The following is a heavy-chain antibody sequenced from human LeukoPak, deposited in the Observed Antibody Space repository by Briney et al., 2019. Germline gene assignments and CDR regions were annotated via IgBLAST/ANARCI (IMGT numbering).Heavy chain of an antibody. D-gene: IGHD2-21*01. Sequence: GGSLRLSCVPSGFSFGNYAMSWVRQAPGKGLQWVSQISGTGGATWYAGFARDRFTISRDNSKKTLYLQMSGLRVEDTAMYYCVKDPRDTYGTNWFVSWGQGTLLIVSS. CDR2: ISGTGGAT. CDR1: GFSFGNYA. V-gene: IGHV3-23*01. CDR3: VKDPRDTYGTNWFVS. J-gene: IGHJ5*01.